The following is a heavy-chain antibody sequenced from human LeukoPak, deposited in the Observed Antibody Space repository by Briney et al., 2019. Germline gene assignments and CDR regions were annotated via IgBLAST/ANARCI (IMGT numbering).Heavy chain of an antibody. CDR1: GFTFDDYG. J-gene: IGHJ6*02. D-gene: IGHD2-21*02. CDR3: AKGVVVTATRYYYYGMDV. Sequence: GGSLRLSCAASGFTFDDYGMSWVRQAPGKGLEWVSGINWNGGSTGYADSVKGRFTISRDNAKNSLYLQMNSLRAEDTALYYCAKGVVVTATRYYYYGMDVWGQGTTVTVSS. V-gene: IGHV3-20*04. CDR2: INWNGGST.